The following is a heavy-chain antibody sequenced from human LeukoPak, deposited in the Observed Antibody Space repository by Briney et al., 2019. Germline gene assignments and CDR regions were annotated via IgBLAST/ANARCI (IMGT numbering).Heavy chain of an antibody. CDR2: IYGGGDT. V-gene: IGHV3-53*01. Sequence: GGSLRLSCAASGFTVTDNYMNWVRQSSGKGLEWVSVIYGGGDTNYADSVKGRFIISRDTSKNTVYLQMNSLGAEDTAVYYCARARIEKETAYYDFWSGYDNWFDPWGQETLVTVSS. CDR1: GFTVTDNY. D-gene: IGHD3-3*01. J-gene: IGHJ5*02. CDR3: ARARIEKETAYYDFWSGYDNWFDP.